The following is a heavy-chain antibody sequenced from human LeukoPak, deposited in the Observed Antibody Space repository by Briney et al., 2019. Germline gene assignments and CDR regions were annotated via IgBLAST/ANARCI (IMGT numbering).Heavy chain of an antibody. V-gene: IGHV4-34*01. CDR2: INHSGST. D-gene: IGHD5-18*01. CDR1: GGSFSGYY. CDR3: ARLEVDTAMVNWFDP. J-gene: IGHJ5*02. Sequence: SETLSLTCAVYGGSFSGYYWSWIRQPPGKELEWIGEINHSGSTNYNPSLKSRVTISVDTSKNQFSLKLSSVTAADTAVYYCARLEVDTAMVNWFDPWGQGTLVTVSS.